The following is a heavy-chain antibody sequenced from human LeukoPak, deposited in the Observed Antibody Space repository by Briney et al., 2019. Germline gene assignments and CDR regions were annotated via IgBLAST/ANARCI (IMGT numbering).Heavy chain of an antibody. V-gene: IGHV3-23*01. CDR3: AKDGNWARFEN. D-gene: IGHD7-27*01. Sequence: PGGSLRLSCAASGFTFSSYGMSWVRQAPGKGLEWVSGITPSATTYYADSVTGRFTISRDNSKNTLYLQMNSPRAEDTARYYCAKDGNWARFENWGQGTLVAVSS. CDR1: GFTFSSYG. CDR2: ITPSATT. J-gene: IGHJ4*02.